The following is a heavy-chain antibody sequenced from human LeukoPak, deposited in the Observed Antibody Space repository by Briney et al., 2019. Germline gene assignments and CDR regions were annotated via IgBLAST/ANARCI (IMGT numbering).Heavy chain of an antibody. V-gene: IGHV3-23*03. Sequence: GGSLRLSCAASGFTFSSYAMSWVRQAPGKGLEWVSVIYGGGSTYYADSVKGRFTISRDNSKNTLYLQMNSLRAEDTAVYYCAKDQDIVVVTATLDYWGQGTLVTVSS. J-gene: IGHJ4*02. CDR1: GFTFSSYA. CDR2: IYGGGST. CDR3: AKDQDIVVVTATLDY. D-gene: IGHD2-21*02.